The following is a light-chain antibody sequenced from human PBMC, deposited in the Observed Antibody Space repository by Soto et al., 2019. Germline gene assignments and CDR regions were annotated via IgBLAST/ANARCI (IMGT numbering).Light chain of an antibody. CDR1: QSVSSDC. Sequence: EIGLKKSPCVVSVSPGERATLSCRASQSVSSDCLAWYRQRPGQAPRLLIYGASTRATGTPDRISCRGPGTDFALTISRLEPEDFSGYYCQQCGSSRRTFGQGTKVDIK. CDR2: GAS. CDR3: QQCGSSRRT. J-gene: IGKJ1*01. V-gene: IGKV3-20*01.